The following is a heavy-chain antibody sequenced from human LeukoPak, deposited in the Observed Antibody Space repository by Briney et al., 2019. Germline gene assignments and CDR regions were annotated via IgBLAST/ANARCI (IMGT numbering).Heavy chain of an antibody. Sequence: GGSLRLSCAASGFTFSSYSMNWVRQAPGKGLEWVSSISSSSSYIYYADSVKGRFTISRDNAKNSLYLQMNSLRAEDTAVYYCARVFSSSWYEGAFDIWGQGTMVTVSS. CDR3: ARVFSSSWYEGAFDI. J-gene: IGHJ3*02. V-gene: IGHV3-21*01. CDR2: ISSSSSYI. CDR1: GFTFSSYS. D-gene: IGHD6-13*01.